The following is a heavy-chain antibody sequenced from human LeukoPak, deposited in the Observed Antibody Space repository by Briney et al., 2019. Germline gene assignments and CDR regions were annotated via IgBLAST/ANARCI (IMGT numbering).Heavy chain of an antibody. CDR1: GFTFGDYA. CDR2: IRSKAYGGTT. V-gene: IGHV3-49*04. CDR3: TRWGYYYGMDV. J-gene: IGHJ6*02. Sequence: GGSLRLSCTASGFTFGDYAMSWARQAPGKGLEWVGFIRSKAYGGTTEYAASVKGRFTISRDDSKSIAYLQMNSLKTEDTAVYYCTRWGYYYGMDVWGQGTTVTVSS. D-gene: IGHD3-16*01.